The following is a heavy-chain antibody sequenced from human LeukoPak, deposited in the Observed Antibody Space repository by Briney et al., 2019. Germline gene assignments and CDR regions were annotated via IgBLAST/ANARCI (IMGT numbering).Heavy chain of an antibody. Sequence: GASVKVSCKASGYTFTGYYMHWVRQAPGQGLEWMGWINPNSGGTNYAQKFQGRVTMTRDTSISTAYMELSRLRSDDTAVYYCARGDDIVTGHSVDYWGQGTLVTVSS. D-gene: IGHD3-9*01. CDR3: ARGDDIVTGHSVDY. CDR2: INPNSGGT. V-gene: IGHV1-2*02. J-gene: IGHJ4*02. CDR1: GYTFTGYY.